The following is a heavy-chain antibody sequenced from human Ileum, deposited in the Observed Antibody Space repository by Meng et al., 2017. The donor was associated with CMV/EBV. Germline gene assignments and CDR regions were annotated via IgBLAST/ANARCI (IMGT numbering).Heavy chain of an antibody. D-gene: IGHD3-22*01. CDR1: GGSISSYY. CDR3: ARHSPTTYYYDSSGYSYYFDY. J-gene: IGHJ4*02. V-gene: IGHV4-59*01. CDR2: IYYSGST. Sequence: GSLRLSCTVSGGSISSYYWSWIRQPPGKGLEWIGYIYYSGSTNYNPSLKSRVTISVDTSKNQFSLKLSSVTAADTAVYYCARHSPTTYYYDSSGYSYYFDYWGQGTLVTVSS.